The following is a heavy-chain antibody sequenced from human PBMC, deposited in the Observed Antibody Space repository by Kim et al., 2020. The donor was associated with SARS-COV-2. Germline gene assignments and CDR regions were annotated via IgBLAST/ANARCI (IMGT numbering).Heavy chain of an antibody. CDR3: AKWGVPAAIPYYYYMDV. Sequence: GGSLRLSCAASGFTFSSYAMSWVRQAPGKGLEWVSAISGSGGSTYYADSVKGRFTISRDNSKNTLYLQMNSLRAEDTAVYYCAKWGVPAAIPYYYYMDVWGKGTTVTVSS. D-gene: IGHD2-2*01. J-gene: IGHJ6*03. CDR1: GFTFSSYA. CDR2: ISGSGGST. V-gene: IGHV3-23*01.